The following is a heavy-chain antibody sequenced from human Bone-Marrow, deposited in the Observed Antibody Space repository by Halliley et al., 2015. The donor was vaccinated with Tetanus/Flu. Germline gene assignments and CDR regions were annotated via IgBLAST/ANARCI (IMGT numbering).Heavy chain of an antibody. J-gene: IGHJ6*01. Sequence: YSGGSTYYADSVKGRFTISRDNSKNTVYLQMNSLRAEDTAVYYCARERRDGYNYYNYYGMDVWGQGTTVTVSS. D-gene: IGHD5-12*01. CDR3: ARERRDGYNYYNYYGMDV. V-gene: IGHV3-53*01. CDR2: YSGGST.